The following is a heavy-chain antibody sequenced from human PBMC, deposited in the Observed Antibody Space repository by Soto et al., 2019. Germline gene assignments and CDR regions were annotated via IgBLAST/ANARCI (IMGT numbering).Heavy chain of an antibody. CDR3: ARDNYGGMLDY. D-gene: IGHD4-17*01. CDR1: GFTLSNYGM. J-gene: IGHJ4*02. CDR2: IFFSGDT. V-gene: IGHV4-31*02. Sequence: VQLLESGGGLVQPGGSLRLSCVGSGFTLSNYGMNWVRQRPGEGLQWIGKIFFSGDTHYSPALKSRLFISIDTSKNQFSLKLSSVTAADTAIYYCARDNYGGMLDYWGPGTLVTVSS.